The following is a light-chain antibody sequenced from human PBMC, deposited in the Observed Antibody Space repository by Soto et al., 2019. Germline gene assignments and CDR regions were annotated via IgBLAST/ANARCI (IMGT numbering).Light chain of an antibody. CDR2: EDN. V-gene: IGLV6-57*02. J-gene: IGLJ2*01. Sequence: NFMLTQPHSVSESPGKTVTISCTGSSGSIDSTHVQWYQQRPGSAPTTVIYEDNQRPSGVPDRFSGSIDSSSNSASLTISGLKSEDEADYYCQSYDSSNHVVFGGGTKVTVL. CDR3: QSYDSSNHVV. CDR1: SGSIDSTH.